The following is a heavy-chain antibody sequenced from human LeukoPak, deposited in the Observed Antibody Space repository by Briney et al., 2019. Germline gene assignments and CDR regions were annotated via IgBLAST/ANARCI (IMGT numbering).Heavy chain of an antibody. V-gene: IGHV1-8*01. J-gene: IGHJ4*02. D-gene: IGHD3-10*01. CDR3: ARGANYYGSDTPYY. CDR2: INPNSGNT. Sequence: ASVKVSCKASGYTFASYDINWVRQATGQGLEWMGWINPNSGNTGYAQKFQGRVTMTRITSISTAYLELSSLRSDDTAVYYCARGANYYGSDTPYYWGQGTLVTVSS. CDR1: GYTFASYD.